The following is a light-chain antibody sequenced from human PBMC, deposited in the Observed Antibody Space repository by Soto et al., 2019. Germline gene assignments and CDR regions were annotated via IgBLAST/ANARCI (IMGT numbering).Light chain of an antibody. J-gene: IGLJ1*01. CDR2: EVS. V-gene: IGLV2-14*01. Sequence: QSVLTQPASVSGSPRQSITISCTGTSSDVGAYDYVSWYQQYPGKAPKLILYEVSNRPSGVSNRFSGSKSGNTASLTITGLQAEDEADYYCSSYISSTTFYVFGTGTKVTVL. CDR3: SSYISSTTFYV. CDR1: SSDVGAYDY.